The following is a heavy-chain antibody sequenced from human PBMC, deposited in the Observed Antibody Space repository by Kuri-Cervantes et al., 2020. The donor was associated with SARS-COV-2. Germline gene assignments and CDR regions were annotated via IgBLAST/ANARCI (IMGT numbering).Heavy chain of an antibody. J-gene: IGHJ4*02. CDR3: ARHRTTVTAPFDY. CDR1: GGSFSGYY. Sequence: SETLSLTCAVYGGSFSGYYWSWIRQPPGKGLEWIGYIYYSGSTNYNPSLKSRVTISVDTSKNQFSLKLSSVTAADTAVYYCARHRTTVTAPFDYWGQGTLVTVSS. V-gene: IGHV4-59*08. CDR2: IYYSGST. D-gene: IGHD4-17*01.